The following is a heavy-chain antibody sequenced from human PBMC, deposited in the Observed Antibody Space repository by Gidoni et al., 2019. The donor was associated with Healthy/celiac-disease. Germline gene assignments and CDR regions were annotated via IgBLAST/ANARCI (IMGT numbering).Heavy chain of an antibody. D-gene: IGHD1-7*01. CDR3: ARDLRRTTLYYYYGMDV. V-gene: IGHV3-48*01. J-gene: IGHJ6*04. CDR2: ISSSSSTI. Sequence: EVQLVESGGGLVQPGGSLRLSCAASGFTFSSYSMNWVRQAPGKGLEWVSYISSSSSTIYYADSVKGRLTISRDNAKNSLYLQMNSLRAEDTAVYYCARDLRRTTLYYYYGMDVWGKGTTVTVSS. CDR1: GFTFSSYS.